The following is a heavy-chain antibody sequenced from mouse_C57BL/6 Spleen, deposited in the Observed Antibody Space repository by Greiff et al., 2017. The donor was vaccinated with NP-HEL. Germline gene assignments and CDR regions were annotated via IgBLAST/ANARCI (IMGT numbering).Heavy chain of an antibody. CDR3: ASLYYYGSSYGYAMDY. J-gene: IGHJ4*01. V-gene: IGHV7-3*01. D-gene: IGHD1-1*01. CDR2: IRNKANGYTT. CDR1: GFTFTDYY. Sequence: EVKLQESGGGLVQPGGSLSLSCAASGFTFTDYYMSWVRQPPGKALEWLGFIRNKANGYTTEYSASVKGRFTISRDNSQSILYLQMNALRAEDSATYYCASLYYYGSSYGYAMDYWGRGTSVTVSS.